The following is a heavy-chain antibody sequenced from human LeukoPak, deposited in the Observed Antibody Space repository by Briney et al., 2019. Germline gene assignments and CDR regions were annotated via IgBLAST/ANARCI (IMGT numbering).Heavy chain of an antibody. CDR3: ASDEGNYFDY. CDR2: ISNSGTYT. V-gene: IGHV3-11*06. Sequence: GGSLRLSCAASGFTFSDEYMSWIRQAPGKGLEWVSYISNSGTYTNYADSVRGRFTISRDNAKHSLYLQMNSLRAEDTAIYYCASDEGNYFDYWGQGTLVTVSS. CDR1: GFTFSDEY. J-gene: IGHJ4*02.